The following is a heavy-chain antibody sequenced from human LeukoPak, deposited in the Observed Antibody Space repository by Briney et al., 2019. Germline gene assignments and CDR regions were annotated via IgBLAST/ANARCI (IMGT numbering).Heavy chain of an antibody. CDR1: GGTFSSYA. CDR2: IIPIFGTA. Sequence: GASVKVSYKASGGTFSSYAISWVRQAPGQGLEWMGGIIPIFGTANYAQKFQGRVTITADESTSTAYMELSSLRSEDTAVYYCARASVVVSRYYYYYGMDVWGQGTTVTVSS. CDR3: ARASVVVSRYYYYYGMDV. D-gene: IGHD3-22*01. V-gene: IGHV1-69*13. J-gene: IGHJ6*02.